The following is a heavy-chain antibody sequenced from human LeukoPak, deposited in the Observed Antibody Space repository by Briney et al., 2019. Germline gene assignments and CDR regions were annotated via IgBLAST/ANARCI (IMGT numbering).Heavy chain of an antibody. V-gene: IGHV3-7*01. CDR1: GFIFSDFS. CDR2: MSEDGNEI. J-gene: IGHJ4*02. CDR3: ARPRGCGSTRCNNFDY. Sequence: GGSLRLSCTVSGFIFSDFSMSWVRQAPGKGLEWVAKMSEDGNEIFYVDSVKGRFTISRDNTKKSLYLQLNSLRPEDSAVYYCARPRGCGSTRCNNFDYWGQGTLVTVSS. D-gene: IGHD2-2*01.